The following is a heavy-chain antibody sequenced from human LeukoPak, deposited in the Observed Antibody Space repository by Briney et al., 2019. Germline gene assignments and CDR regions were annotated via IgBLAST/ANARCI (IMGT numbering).Heavy chain of an antibody. V-gene: IGHV4-34*01. CDR1: GGPFSGYY. J-gene: IGHJ4*02. D-gene: IGHD6-25*01. Sequence: SETLSLTCAVYGGPFSGYYWGWVRQPPGKGLEWIGEINHSGSTNYNPSLKSRVTISVDTSKNQFSLKLSSVTAADTAVYYCARGRGVKESSAVGDYWGQGTLVTVSS. CDR3: ARGRGVKESSAVGDY. CDR2: INHSGST.